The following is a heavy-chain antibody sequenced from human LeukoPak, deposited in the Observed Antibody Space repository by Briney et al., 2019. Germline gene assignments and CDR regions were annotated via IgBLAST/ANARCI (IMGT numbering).Heavy chain of an antibody. D-gene: IGHD2-2*01. CDR1: GYSISSGYY. CDR2: IYHSGST. J-gene: IGHJ2*01. Sequence: PSETLSLTCTVSGYSISSGYYWGWIRQPPGKGLEWIGSIYHSGSTYYNPSLKSRVTISVDTSKNQFSLKLSSVTAADTAVYYCARTYCSSTSCYLHWYFDLWGRGTLVTVSS. CDR3: ARTYCSSTSCYLHWYFDL. V-gene: IGHV4-38-2*02.